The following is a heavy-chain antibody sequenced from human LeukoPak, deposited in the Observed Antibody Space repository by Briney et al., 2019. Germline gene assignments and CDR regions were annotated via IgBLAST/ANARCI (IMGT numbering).Heavy chain of an antibody. D-gene: IGHD2-2*01. J-gene: IGHJ4*02. CDR3: ARAHSYCSSTSCYRYFDY. CDR2: IYHSGST. CDR1: GGSISSGGYS. V-gene: IGHV4-30-2*01. Sequence: SETLSLTCAVSGGSISSGGYSWSWIRQPPGKGLEWIGYIYHSGSTYYNPSLKSRVTISVDRSKNQFSLKLSSVSAADTAVYYCARAHSYCSSTSCYRYFDYWGQGTLVTVSS.